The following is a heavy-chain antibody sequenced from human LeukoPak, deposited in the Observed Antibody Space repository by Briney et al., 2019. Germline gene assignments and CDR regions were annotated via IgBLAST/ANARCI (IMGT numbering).Heavy chain of an antibody. J-gene: IGHJ6*02. D-gene: IGHD1-26*01. V-gene: IGHV4-61*02. CDR3: ARDPGGSYPRMGYYGIDV. CDR2: IYTSGST. CDR1: GGSISSGSYY. Sequence: SQTLSLTCTVSGGSISSGSYYWSWIRRPAGKGLEWIGRIYTSGSTNYNPSLKSRVTISVDTSKNQFSLKLSSVTAADTAVYYCARDPGGSYPRMGYYGIDVWGQGTTVTVSS.